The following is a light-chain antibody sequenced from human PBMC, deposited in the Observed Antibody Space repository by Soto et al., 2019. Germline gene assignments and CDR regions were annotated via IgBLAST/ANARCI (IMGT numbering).Light chain of an antibody. CDR3: QQYDNLLPLT. CDR1: QSISSY. CDR2: AAS. Sequence: DIQMTQSPSSLSASVGDRVTITCRASQSISSYLNWYQQKPGKAPKLLIYAASSLQSGVPSTFSGSGSGTDFTFTLSSLQPEDIATYYCQQYDNLLPLTFGGGTQVEIK. J-gene: IGKJ4*01. V-gene: IGKV1-33*01.